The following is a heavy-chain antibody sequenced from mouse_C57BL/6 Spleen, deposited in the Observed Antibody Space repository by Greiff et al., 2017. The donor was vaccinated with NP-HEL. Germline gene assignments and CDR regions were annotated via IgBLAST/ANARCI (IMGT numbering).Heavy chain of an antibody. D-gene: IGHD2-4*01. Sequence: VQLQPSGAELAKPGASVKLSCKASGYPFTSYWMHWVKQRPGQGLEWIGYIYPSSGYTKYNQKFKDKATLTAYKSSSTAYMQLSSQTYEDSAVYYCARNWDYEYDDYWGQGTTLTVSS. J-gene: IGHJ2*01. CDR2: IYPSSGYT. CDR1: GYPFTSYW. V-gene: IGHV1-7*01. CDR3: ARNWDYEYDDY.